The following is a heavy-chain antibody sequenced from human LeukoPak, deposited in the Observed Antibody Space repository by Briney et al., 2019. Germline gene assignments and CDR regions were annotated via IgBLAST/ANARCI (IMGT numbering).Heavy chain of an antibody. CDR3: ARGQGGRRMAGIPYARYNWFDP. Sequence: SETLSLTCAVYGGSFSGYYWSWVRQPPGKGLEWIGEINHSGSTNYNPSLKSRVTISVDTSKNQFSLKLSSVTAADTAVYYCARGQGGRRMAGIPYARYNWFDPWGQGTLVTVSS. CDR1: GGSFSGYY. D-gene: IGHD6-19*01. J-gene: IGHJ5*02. CDR2: INHSGST. V-gene: IGHV4-34*01.